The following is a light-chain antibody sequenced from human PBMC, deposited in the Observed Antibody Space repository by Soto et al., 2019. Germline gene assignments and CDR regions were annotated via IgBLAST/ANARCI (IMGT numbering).Light chain of an antibody. V-gene: IGKV3-20*01. CDR1: QSVSSNY. Sequence: EIVLTQSPGTLSLSPGERATLSCRTSQSVSSNYLAWYQQKPGQAPRLMIYAISTRATGTPDRFSGSGSGTEFTLTISRLEPEDFAVYYCQQYSSSREITFGGGTKVDIK. J-gene: IGKJ4*01. CDR2: AIS. CDR3: QQYSSSREIT.